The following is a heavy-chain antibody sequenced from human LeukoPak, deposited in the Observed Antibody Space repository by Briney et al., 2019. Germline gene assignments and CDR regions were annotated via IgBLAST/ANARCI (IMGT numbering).Heavy chain of an antibody. Sequence: ASVKVSCKASGYTFTSYYMHWVRQAPGQGLEWMGWISAYNGNTNYAQKLQGRVTMTTDTSTSTAYMELRSLRSDDTAVYYCARDHAIVGALPGYWGQGTLVTVSS. D-gene: IGHD1-26*01. J-gene: IGHJ4*02. CDR1: GYTFTSYY. V-gene: IGHV1-18*04. CDR3: ARDHAIVGALPGY. CDR2: ISAYNGNT.